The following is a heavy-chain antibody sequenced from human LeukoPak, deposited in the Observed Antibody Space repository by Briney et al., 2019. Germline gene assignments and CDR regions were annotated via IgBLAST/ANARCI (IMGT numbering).Heavy chain of an antibody. Sequence: SETLSLTCTVSGGSISSGGYYWSWIRQYPGKGLEWIGYIYYSGSTYYNPSLKSRVTISVDTSKNQFSLKLSSVTAADTAVYYCARGPLLELTIFGVVPRYGVDVWGQGTTVTVSS. V-gene: IGHV4-31*03. J-gene: IGHJ6*02. CDR1: GGSISSGGYY. CDR2: IYYSGST. D-gene: IGHD3-3*01. CDR3: ARGPLLELTIFGVVPRYGVDV.